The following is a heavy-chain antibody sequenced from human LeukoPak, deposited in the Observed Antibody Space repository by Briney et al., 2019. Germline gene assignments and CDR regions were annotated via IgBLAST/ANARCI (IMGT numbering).Heavy chain of an antibody. CDR1: GFTFSSYS. V-gene: IGHV3-21*01. J-gene: IGHJ6*02. CDR2: ISSSSSYI. Sequence: PGGSLGLSCAASGFTFSSYSMTWVRQAPGKGLEWVSSISSSSSYIYYADSVKGRFTISRDNAKNSLYLQMNSLRAEDTAVYYCARGPRYGDYGVGYYYYYGMDVWGQGTTVTVSS. D-gene: IGHD4-17*01. CDR3: ARGPRYGDYGVGYYYYYGMDV.